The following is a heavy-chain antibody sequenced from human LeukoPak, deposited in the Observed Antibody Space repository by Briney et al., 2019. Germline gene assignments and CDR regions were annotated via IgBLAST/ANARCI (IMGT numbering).Heavy chain of an antibody. D-gene: IGHD6-13*01. V-gene: IGHV4-39*07. CDR3: ARGRSSSRYNWFDP. CDR2: IYDSGST. Sequence: SETLSLTCTVSGGSIRSSYYYWGWIRQPPGKGLEWIGSIYDSGSTNYNPSLKSRVTISVDTSKNQFSLKLSSVTAADTAVYYCARGRSSSRYNWFDPWGQGTLVTVSS. J-gene: IGHJ5*02. CDR1: GGSIRSSYYY.